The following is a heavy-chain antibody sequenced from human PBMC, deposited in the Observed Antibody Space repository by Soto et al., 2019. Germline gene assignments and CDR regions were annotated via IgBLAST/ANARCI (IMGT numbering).Heavy chain of an antibody. CDR1: GYTFTSYY. CDR2: INPTGGST. J-gene: IGHJ4*02. D-gene: IGHD6-13*01. CDR3: ARDLAAAAY. Sequence: QVQLVQSGAEVKKPGASVKVSCKASGYTFTSYYINWVRQAPGQGLEWMGIINPTGGSTNYAQKFQGRVTLTMDTSTSTVYMELSSLRFEDTAVYYCARDLAAAAYWGQGTLVTVSS. V-gene: IGHV1-46*01.